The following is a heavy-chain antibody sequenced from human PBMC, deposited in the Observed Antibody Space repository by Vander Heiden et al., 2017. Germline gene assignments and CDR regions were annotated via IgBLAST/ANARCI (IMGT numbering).Heavy chain of an antibody. CDR3: ATSPSSGYN. Sequence: EVQLVESGGGLVQPGGSLRLSCVGSGFTFSDHYMDWVRQAPGKGRECVGRIRNKAASHTTAYAASVEGRFAISRDDSKNSLYLQLNSLKTEDTAMYYCATSPSSGYNWGQGTQVTVSS. CDR2: IRNKAASHTT. D-gene: IGHD3-22*01. J-gene: IGHJ1*01. V-gene: IGHV3-72*01. CDR1: GFTFSDHY.